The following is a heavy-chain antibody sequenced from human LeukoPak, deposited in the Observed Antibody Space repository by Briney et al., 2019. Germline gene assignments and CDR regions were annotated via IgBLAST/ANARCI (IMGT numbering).Heavy chain of an antibody. J-gene: IGHJ4*02. CDR2: INTGNGNT. CDR3: ATRESGYLAY. Sequence: ASVKVSCKASGYTFTTYAMHWVRQAPGQRLEWMGWINTGNGNTKYSQKFQDRVTITRDTSASTAYTDLSSLRSEDTAVYYCATRESGYLAYWGQGTLVTVSS. D-gene: IGHD3-3*01. CDR1: GYTFTTYA. V-gene: IGHV1-3*04.